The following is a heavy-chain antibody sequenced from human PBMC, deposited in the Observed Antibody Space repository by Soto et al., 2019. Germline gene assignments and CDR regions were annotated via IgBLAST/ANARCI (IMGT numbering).Heavy chain of an antibody. D-gene: IGHD4-17*01. CDR2: ISYDGSNK. J-gene: IGHJ4*02. CDR3: ASTDCGDLTN. CDR1: GFTFSSYA. Sequence: QVQLVESGGGVVQPGRSLRLSCAASGFTFSSYAMHWVRQAPGKGLEWVAVISYDGSNKYYADSVKGRFTISRDNSKNTLYMQMNSLRAEDTSVYYCASTDCGDLTNWGQGTLVTVSS. V-gene: IGHV3-30-3*01.